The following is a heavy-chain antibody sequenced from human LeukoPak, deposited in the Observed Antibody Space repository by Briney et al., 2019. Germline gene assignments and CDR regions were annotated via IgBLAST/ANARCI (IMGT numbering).Heavy chain of an antibody. V-gene: IGHV4-39*01. J-gene: IGHJ4*02. CDR1: GGSISSSNFC. CDR2: FCYTGNI. Sequence: PSETLSLTCTDSGGSISSSNFCWGWIRQPPRKGLEWIGTFCYTGNIYYSPSLRSRVTVSLDTSKNQFSLKVSSVTAADTAVYYCARRSTYYYDSSGYSWDYWGQGTLVTVSS. CDR3: ARRSTYYYDSSGYSWDY. D-gene: IGHD3-22*01.